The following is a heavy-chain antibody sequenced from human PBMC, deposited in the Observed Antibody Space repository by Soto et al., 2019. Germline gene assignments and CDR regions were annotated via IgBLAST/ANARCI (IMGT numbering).Heavy chain of an antibody. CDR1: GGSISSGGYY. CDR3: ARERKSRTTVVTPSYYFDY. Sequence: QVQLQESGPGLVKPSQTLSLTCTVSGGSISSGGYYWSWIRQHPGKGLEWIGYIYYSGSTYYNPSLKSRVTISVDTSKNQCSLKLSSVTAADTAVYYCARERKSRTTVVTPSYYFDYWGQGTLVTVSS. D-gene: IGHD4-17*01. CDR2: IYYSGST. V-gene: IGHV4-31*03. J-gene: IGHJ4*02.